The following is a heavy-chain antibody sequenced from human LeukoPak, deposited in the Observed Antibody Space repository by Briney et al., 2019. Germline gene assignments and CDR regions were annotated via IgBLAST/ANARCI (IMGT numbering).Heavy chain of an antibody. D-gene: IGHD3-10*01. Sequence: ASVKVSCKASGYTCTGYYMHWVRQAPGQGLEWLGWINPNSGGTNYAQKFQGWVTMTRDTSISTAYMELSRLRSDDTAVYYCARVLGGSGSYYSPFDAFDIWGQGTMVTVSS. J-gene: IGHJ3*02. CDR2: INPNSGGT. V-gene: IGHV1-2*04. CDR1: GYTCTGYY. CDR3: ARVLGGSGSYYSPFDAFDI.